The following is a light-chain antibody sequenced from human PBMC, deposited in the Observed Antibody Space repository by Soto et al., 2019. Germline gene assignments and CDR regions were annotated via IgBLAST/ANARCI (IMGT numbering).Light chain of an antibody. CDR3: QQCYSSPRT. CDR1: QRISTY. V-gene: IGKV1-39*01. CDR2: AAS. J-gene: IGKJ1*01. Sequence: DIQMTQSPSTLSAGVGDRDTITCRASQRISTYLNWYQQKPGKAPTLLIYAASSLQSGVPSRFSGGGSGTDFTLTINTLQPEDFATYFCQQCYSSPRTFGQGTKVE.